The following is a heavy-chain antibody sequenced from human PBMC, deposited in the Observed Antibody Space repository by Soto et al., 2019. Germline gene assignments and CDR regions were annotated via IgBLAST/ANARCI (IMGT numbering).Heavy chain of an antibody. CDR2: ISYDGSNK. V-gene: IGHV3-30*03. CDR3: AAGGRRDGYNRLDY. J-gene: IGHJ4*02. D-gene: IGHD5-12*01. CDR1: GFTFSSYG. Sequence: PGGSLRLSCAASGFTFSSYGMHWVRQAPGKGLEWVAVISYDGSNKYYADSVKGRFTISRDNAKNSLYLQMNSLRAEDTAVYYCAAGGRRDGYNRLDYWGQGTLVTVSS.